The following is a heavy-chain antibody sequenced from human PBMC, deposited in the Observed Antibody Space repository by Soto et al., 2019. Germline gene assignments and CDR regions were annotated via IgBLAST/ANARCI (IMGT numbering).Heavy chain of an antibody. CDR1: GGSISSGGYS. J-gene: IGHJ6*02. Sequence: PSETLSLTCAVSGGSISSGGYSWSWIRHPPGKGLEWIGYIYHSGSTYYNPSLKSRVTISVDRSKNQFSLKLSSVTAADTAVYYCARGSSIAGLYYGMDVWGQGTTVTVS. CDR3: ARGSSIAGLYYGMDV. V-gene: IGHV4-30-2*01. CDR2: IYHSGST. D-gene: IGHD6-6*01.